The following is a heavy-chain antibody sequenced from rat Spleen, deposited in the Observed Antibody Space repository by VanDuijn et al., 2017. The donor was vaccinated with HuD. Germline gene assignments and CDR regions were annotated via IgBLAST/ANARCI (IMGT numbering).Heavy chain of an antibody. V-gene: IGHV5-27*01. J-gene: IGHJ3*01. CDR1: GFTFSNYD. CDR2: ISFDAGTT. D-gene: IGHD5-1*01. CDR3: TTDGQGARFTY. Sequence: EVQLVESGGGLVQPGRSMKLSCAASGFTFSNYDMAWVRQAPTKGLEWVAYISFDAGTTYYRDSVKARFTISRDNAKSTLYLQMDSLRSEDTATYYCTTDGQGARFTYWGQGTLVTVSS.